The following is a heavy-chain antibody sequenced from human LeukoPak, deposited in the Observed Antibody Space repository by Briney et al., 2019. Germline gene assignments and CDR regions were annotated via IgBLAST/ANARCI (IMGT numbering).Heavy chain of an antibody. J-gene: IGHJ4*02. CDR3: VRVNYYGRVDYFDY. CDR2: INPNSGAT. Sequence: ASVKVSCKASGYTLTGHYMHWVRQAPGQGLEWMGWINPNSGATNYAQKFQGRVTMTRDTSINTAYMELSRLRSDDTAVYYCVRVNYYGRVDYFDYWGQGSLATVSS. D-gene: IGHD3-10*01. V-gene: IGHV1-2*02. CDR1: GYTLTGHY.